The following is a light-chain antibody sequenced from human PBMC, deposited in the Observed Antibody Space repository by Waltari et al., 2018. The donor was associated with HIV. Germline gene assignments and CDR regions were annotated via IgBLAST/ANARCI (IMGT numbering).Light chain of an antibody. Sequence: QSVLTQPPSASGTPGQRVTISCSGSSSTIGNNAVSCSQQFPGPAPKLLIYSNNPRPSGVPARFSGSKSGTSASLAISGLQSEDEANYYCETLDDNLNGPVFGGGTKLTVL. V-gene: IGLV1-44*01. CDR3: ETLDDNLNGPV. J-gene: IGLJ2*01. CDR1: SSTIGNNA. CDR2: SNN.